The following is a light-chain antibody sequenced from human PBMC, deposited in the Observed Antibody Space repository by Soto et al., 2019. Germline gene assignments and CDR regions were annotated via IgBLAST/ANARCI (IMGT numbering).Light chain of an antibody. CDR1: QSVSSSY. CDR2: GAS. CDR3: QQYGSSPWP. Sequence: GLKQSPGALSLTKGGRATLACRASQSVSSSYLAWYHQKPGQAPRLLIYGASSRATGIPDRFSGSGSGTDFTLTISRLEPEDFAVYYCQQYGSSPWPFGQGTMVDIK. J-gene: IGKJ1*01. V-gene: IGKV3-20*01.